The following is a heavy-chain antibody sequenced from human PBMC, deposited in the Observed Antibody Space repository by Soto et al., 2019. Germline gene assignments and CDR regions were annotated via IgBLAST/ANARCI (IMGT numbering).Heavy chain of an antibody. D-gene: IGHD3-16*02. CDR3: ARHYTDDYIWGSYRWGYYYMDV. Sequence: ETLPLTGTGSGGSMRSYYWSCIRQPPGKGLELIGYIYYSGSTNYNPSLKSRVTISVDTSKNQFSLKLSSVTAADTAVYYCARHYTDDYIWGSYRWGYYYMDVWGKGTTVTVSS. J-gene: IGHJ6*03. CDR2: IYYSGST. CDR1: GGSMRSYY. V-gene: IGHV4-59*08.